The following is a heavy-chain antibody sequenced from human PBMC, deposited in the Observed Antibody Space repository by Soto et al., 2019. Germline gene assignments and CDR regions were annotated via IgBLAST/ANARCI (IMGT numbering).Heavy chain of an antibody. V-gene: IGHV1-69*13. CDR2: IIPIFGTA. D-gene: IGHD3-3*01. Sequence: PVKVSCKASGGAFSSCAISWVRQAPEQGLEWMGGIIPIFGTANYAQKFQGRVTITADESTSTAYMELSSLRSEDTAVYYCARTARTMFGVVRYGMDVWGQGTTVTVSS. CDR3: ARTARTMFGVVRYGMDV. J-gene: IGHJ6*02. CDR1: GGAFSSCA.